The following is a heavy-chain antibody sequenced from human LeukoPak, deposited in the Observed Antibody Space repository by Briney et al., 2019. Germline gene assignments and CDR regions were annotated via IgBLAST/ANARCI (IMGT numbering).Heavy chain of an antibody. CDR1: GGSFSGYY. CDR2: INHSGST. CDR3: ARGHYDILTGYYIRYYYYGMDV. Sequence: SETLSLTCAVYGGSFSGYYWSWIRQPPGKGLEWIGEINHSGSTNYNPSHKSRVTISVDTSKNQFSLKLSSVTAADTAVYYCARGHYDILTGYYIRYYYYGMDVWGQGTTVTVSS. J-gene: IGHJ6*02. V-gene: IGHV4-34*01. D-gene: IGHD3-9*01.